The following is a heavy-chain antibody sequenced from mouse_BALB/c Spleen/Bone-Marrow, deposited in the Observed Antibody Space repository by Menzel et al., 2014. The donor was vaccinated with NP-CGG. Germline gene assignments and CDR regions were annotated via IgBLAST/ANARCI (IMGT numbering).Heavy chain of an antibody. Sequence: EVMLVESGGGLVQPGGSLKLSCAASGFDFSRYWMSWVRQAPGKGLQWIGEINPDSSTINYTPSLKDKFIISRDNAKNTLYLQMSKVRSEDTGLYYCSRLGYYGGFAHWGQGTLVTVSA. J-gene: IGHJ3*01. CDR3: SRLGYYGGFAH. CDR2: INPDSSTI. D-gene: IGHD2-3*01. V-gene: IGHV4-1*02. CDR1: GFDFSRYW.